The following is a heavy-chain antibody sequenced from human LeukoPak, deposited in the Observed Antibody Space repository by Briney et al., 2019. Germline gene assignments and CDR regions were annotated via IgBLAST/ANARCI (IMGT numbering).Heavy chain of an antibody. V-gene: IGHV3-15*01. CDR3: TTAPRYYYDSSWTFDY. CDR1: GFTFSNGW. CDR2: IKSKTDGGTT. D-gene: IGHD3-22*01. J-gene: IGHJ4*02. Sequence: GGSLRLSCAASGFTFSNGWMGWVRQAPGKGLEWVGRIKSKTDGGTTDYAAPVKGRFTISRDDSKNTLYLQVNSLKTEDTAVYYCTTAPRYYYDSSWTFDYWGQGTLVTVSS.